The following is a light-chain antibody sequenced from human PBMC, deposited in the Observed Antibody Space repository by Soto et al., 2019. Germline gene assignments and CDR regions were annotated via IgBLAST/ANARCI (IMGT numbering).Light chain of an antibody. CDR1: QDIYNY. CDR3: QKHASE. CDR2: DAS. Sequence: DIQMTQSPPSLSASVGDRVTITCRASQDIYNYVAWYQQKPGKLPTLLIYDASTLQSGVPSRFSGSGYGTDFTLTISSLQPEDVATYYCQKHASEFGQGTKVAIK. V-gene: IGKV1-27*01. J-gene: IGKJ1*01.